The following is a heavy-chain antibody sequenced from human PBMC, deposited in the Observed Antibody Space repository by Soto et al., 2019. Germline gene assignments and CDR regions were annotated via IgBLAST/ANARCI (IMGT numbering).Heavy chain of an antibody. V-gene: IGHV3-7*03. Sequence: GGSLRLSCAGSGFTFSNHWMNWVRQAPGKGLEWVANIKADGSEKYYVDSVKGRFTISRDNAKNSLYLQMNSLRAEDXAVYXCARTRGGESWGQGTLVTVSS. J-gene: IGHJ5*02. CDR3: ARTRGGES. CDR1: GFTFSNHW. D-gene: IGHD3-16*01. CDR2: IKADGSEK.